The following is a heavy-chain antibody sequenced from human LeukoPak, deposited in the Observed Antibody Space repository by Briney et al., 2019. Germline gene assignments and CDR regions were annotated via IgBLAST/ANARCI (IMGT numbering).Heavy chain of an antibody. J-gene: IGHJ3*02. CDR3: ARGRVVVINAFDI. V-gene: IGHV4-34*01. D-gene: IGHD3-22*01. Sequence: SETLSLTCAVYGGSLSGYYWSWIRQPPGRGLEWIGEINHSGSTNYNPSLKSRVTISVDTSKNQFSLKLSSVTAADTAVYYCARGRVVVINAFDIWGQGTMVTVSS. CDR2: INHSGST. CDR1: GGSLSGYY.